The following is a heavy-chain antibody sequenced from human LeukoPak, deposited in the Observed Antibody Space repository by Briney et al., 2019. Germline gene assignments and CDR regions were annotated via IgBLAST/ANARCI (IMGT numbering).Heavy chain of an antibody. CDR1: GGSISSYY. D-gene: IGHD5-24*01. J-gene: IGHJ3*01. CDR2: IYYSGST. Sequence: SETLSLTCTVSGGSISSYYWSWIRQPPEKGLEWIGYIYYSGSTNYNPSPKSRVTISVDTSKNQFSLKLSSVTAADTAVYYCARGRSRDGYNFAFDVWGQGTMVTVSS. V-gene: IGHV4-59*01. CDR3: ARGRSRDGYNFAFDV.